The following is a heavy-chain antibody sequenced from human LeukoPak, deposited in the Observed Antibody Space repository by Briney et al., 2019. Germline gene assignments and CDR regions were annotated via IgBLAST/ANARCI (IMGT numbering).Heavy chain of an antibody. CDR3: ARFHFKMATIDAFDI. CDR2: IYSGGST. CDR1: GFTVSSNY. J-gene: IGHJ3*02. V-gene: IGHV3-53*01. D-gene: IGHD5-24*01. Sequence: GGSLRLSCAASGFTVSSNYMSWVRQAPGKGLEWVSVIYSGGSTYYADSVKGRFTISRDNSKNTLYLQMNSLRAEDTAVYYCARFHFKMATIDAFDIWGQGTMVTVSS.